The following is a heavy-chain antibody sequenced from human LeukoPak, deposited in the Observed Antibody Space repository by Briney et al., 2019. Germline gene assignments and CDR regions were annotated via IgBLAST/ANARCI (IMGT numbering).Heavy chain of an antibody. J-gene: IGHJ5*02. V-gene: IGHV1-18*01. CDR1: GYTFTSYG. CDR2: ISAYNGNT. Sequence: ASVKVSCKASGYTFTSYGISWVRQAPGQGLEWMGWISAYNGNTNYAQKLQGRVTMTTDTSTSTAYMELRSLRSDDTAVYYCARVAGLRFLEWLFSPYWFDPWGQGTLVTVSS. D-gene: IGHD3-3*01. CDR3: ARVAGLRFLEWLFSPYWFDP.